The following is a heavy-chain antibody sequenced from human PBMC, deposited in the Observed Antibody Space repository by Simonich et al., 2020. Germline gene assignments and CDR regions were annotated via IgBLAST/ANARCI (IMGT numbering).Heavy chain of an antibody. CDR3: ARLPDY. CDR1: GGSISSYY. J-gene: IGHJ4*02. Sequence: QVQLQESGPGLVKPSETLSLTFTVSGGSISSYYWSWIRQPPGKGLEWIGYIYYSGSTNYNPPLKSRVTISVTTSKNQFSLKLSSVTAADTAVYYCARLPDYWGQGTLVTVSS. CDR2: IYYSGST. V-gene: IGHV4-59*08.